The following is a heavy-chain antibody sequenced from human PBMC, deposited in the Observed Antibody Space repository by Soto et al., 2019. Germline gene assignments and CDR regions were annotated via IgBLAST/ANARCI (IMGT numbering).Heavy chain of an antibody. Sequence: GGSLRLSCAASGFTFSSYAMSWVRQAPGKGLEWVSAISGSGGSTYYADSVKGRLTISRDNSKNTLYLQMNSLGAEDTAVYYCAKAQERLFCGGDCQLFFDYWGQGTLVTVSS. J-gene: IGHJ4*02. CDR3: AKAQERLFCGGDCQLFFDY. CDR2: ISGSGGST. CDR1: GFTFSSYA. V-gene: IGHV3-23*01. D-gene: IGHD2-21*01.